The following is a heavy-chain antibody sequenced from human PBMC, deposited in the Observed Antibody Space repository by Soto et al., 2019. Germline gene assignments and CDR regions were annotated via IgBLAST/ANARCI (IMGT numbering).Heavy chain of an antibody. V-gene: IGHV1-18*01. CDR2: ISAYNGNT. CDR1: GYTFTSYG. J-gene: IGHJ4*02. CDR3: ARDIPYYDFWSGYYGGFDY. D-gene: IGHD3-3*01. Sequence: ASVKVSCKASGYTFTSYGISWVRQAPGQGLEWMGWISAYNGNTNYAQKLQGRVTMTTDTSTSTAYMELRSLRSDDTAVYYCARDIPYYDFWSGYYGGFDYWGQVTLVTV.